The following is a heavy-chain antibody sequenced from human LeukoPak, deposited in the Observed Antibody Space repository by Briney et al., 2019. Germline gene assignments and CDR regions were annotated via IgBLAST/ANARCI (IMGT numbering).Heavy chain of an antibody. CDR3: ARMRIVVVPAAKFRHFYYGMDV. D-gene: IGHD2-2*01. CDR2: IFINGST. J-gene: IGHJ6*02. V-gene: IGHV4-61*02. Sequence: PPETLSLTCTVSDDSLTSGSHYWSWIRQPAGKGLEWIGRIFINGSTNYNPSLTSRVTISADTSKSQFSLKLTSVTAADAAVYYCARMRIVVVPAAKFRHFYYGMDVWGQGTTVTVSS. CDR1: DDSLTSGSHY.